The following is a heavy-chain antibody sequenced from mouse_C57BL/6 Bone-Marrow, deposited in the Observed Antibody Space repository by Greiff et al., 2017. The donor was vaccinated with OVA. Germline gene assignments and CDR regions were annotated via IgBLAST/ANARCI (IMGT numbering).Heavy chain of an antibody. D-gene: IGHD2-5*01. V-gene: IGHV1-50*01. CDR2: IDPSDSYT. CDR1: GYTFTSYW. Sequence: QVQLQQPGAELVKPGASVKLSCKASGYTFTSYWMQWVKQRPGQGLEWIGEIDPSDSYTNYNQKFKGKATLTVDPFSSTAYMQLSRLTSEESAVYYCAKDSNYGDWYFDVWGTGTTVTVSA. J-gene: IGHJ1*03. CDR3: AKDSNYGDWYFDV.